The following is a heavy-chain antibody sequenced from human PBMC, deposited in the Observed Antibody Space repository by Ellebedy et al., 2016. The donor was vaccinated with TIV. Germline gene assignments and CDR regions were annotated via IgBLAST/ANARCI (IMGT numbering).Heavy chain of an antibody. Sequence: PGGSLRLSCVASGFTSTSYEMHWVRQAPGKGLEWVAVVSGHATIQLYADAVKGRFTISKDTSKDTVYLQMNSLGVEDTALYYCARDAAPGAPDFFDHWGRGTLVTVSS. CDR1: GFTSTSYE. D-gene: IGHD3-10*01. CDR2: VSGHATIQ. V-gene: IGHV3-30-3*01. CDR3: ARDAAPGAPDFFDH. J-gene: IGHJ4*02.